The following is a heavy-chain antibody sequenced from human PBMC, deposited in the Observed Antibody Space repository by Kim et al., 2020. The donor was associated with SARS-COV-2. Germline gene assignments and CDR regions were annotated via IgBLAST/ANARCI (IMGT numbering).Heavy chain of an antibody. J-gene: IGHJ4*02. V-gene: IGHV4-4*02. D-gene: IGHD4-17*01. Sequence: YNPSLKSRVTISVDKSKNQFSLKLSSVTAADTAVYYCARAGERGDYAVDYWGQGTLVTVSS. CDR3: ARAGERGDYAVDY.